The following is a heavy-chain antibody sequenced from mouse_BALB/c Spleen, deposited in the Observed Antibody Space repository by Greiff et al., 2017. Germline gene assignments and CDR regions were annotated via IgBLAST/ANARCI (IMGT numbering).Heavy chain of an antibody. Sequence: VHLVESGPGLVAPSQSLSLTCTVSGFSLTDYGVSWIRQPPGKGLEWLGVIWGGGSTYYNSALKSRLSISKDNSKSQVFLKMNSLRTDDTAMYYCARLQGQLELRNAMDYWGQGTSVTVSS. CDR2: IWGGGST. J-gene: IGHJ4*01. CDR3: ARLQGQLELRNAMDY. V-gene: IGHV2-6-5*01. D-gene: IGHD3-1*01. CDR1: GFSLTDYG.